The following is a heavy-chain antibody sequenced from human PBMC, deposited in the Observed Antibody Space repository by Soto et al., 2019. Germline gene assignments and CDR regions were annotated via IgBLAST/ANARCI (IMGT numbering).Heavy chain of an antibody. CDR3: ARDYHSGGAFDI. D-gene: IGHD6-19*01. CDR1: GGSISSYY. V-gene: IGHV4-59*01. J-gene: IGHJ3*02. CDR2: IYYSGST. Sequence: QVQLQESGPGLVKPSETLALTCNVSGGSISSYYWSWIRQPPGKGLEWIGYIYYSGSTNYNPSLKSRVTISVDTSKNQFALKLSSVTAADTAVYYCARDYHSGGAFDIWGQGTMVTVSS.